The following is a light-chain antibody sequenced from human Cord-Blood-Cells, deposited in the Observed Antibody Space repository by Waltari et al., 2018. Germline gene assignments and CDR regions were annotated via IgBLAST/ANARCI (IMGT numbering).Light chain of an antibody. J-gene: IGKJ4*01. CDR3: QQYGSSPLT. CDR1: QSASSRY. CDR2: GAS. V-gene: IGKV3-20*01. Sequence: DIVLTQSQGTRSLSPGESDTLTCRASQSASSRYLACYQQKPGQAPTHLIYGASSRASGSPDRFSGSWSGTDFTLTISRLELEVFAVYYCQQYGSSPLTFGGGTKVEIK.